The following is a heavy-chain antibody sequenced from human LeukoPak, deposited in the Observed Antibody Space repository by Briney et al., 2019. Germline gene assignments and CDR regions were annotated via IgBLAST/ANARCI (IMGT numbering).Heavy chain of an antibody. CDR1: GFTFSDYS. D-gene: IGHD6-6*01. CDR2: ISFSVNTK. J-gene: IGHJ4*02. Sequence: GGSLRLSCAASGFTFSDYSMNWVRQAPGKGLEWVSYISFSVNTKYYGDSVKGRFTISRDNAKNSLYLHMDSLRAEDTAVYYCATTYSSSSVLGYWGQGTLVTVSS. CDR3: ATTYSSSSVLGY. V-gene: IGHV3-48*04.